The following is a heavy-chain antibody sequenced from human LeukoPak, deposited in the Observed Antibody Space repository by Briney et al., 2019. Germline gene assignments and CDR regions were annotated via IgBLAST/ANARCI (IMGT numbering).Heavy chain of an antibody. CDR2: IRYDGSNK. D-gene: IGHD1-26*01. Sequence: GGSLRLSCAASGFTFSSYGMHWVRQAPGKGLEWVAFIRYDGSNKYYADSVKGRFTISRDNSKNTLYLQMNSLRAEDTAVYYCARDRGIVGAITSHYMDVWGKGTTVTVSS. CDR1: GFTFSSYG. J-gene: IGHJ6*03. V-gene: IGHV3-30*02. CDR3: ARDRGIVGAITSHYMDV.